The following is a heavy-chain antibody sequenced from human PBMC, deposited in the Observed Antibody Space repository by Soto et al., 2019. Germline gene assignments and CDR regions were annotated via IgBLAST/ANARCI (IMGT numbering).Heavy chain of an antibody. CDR1: GDSIGYYY. V-gene: IGHV4-59*01. CDR2: IYYSGST. CDR3: ARERGVTTNDAFDV. Sequence: PSETLSLTCTVSGDSIGYYYWTWIRQPPGKGLEWIGFIYYSGSTNYNPSLKSRVTMSVDTSKNQFSLTLTSVTAADTAVYYCARERGVTTNDAFDVWGRGAMVTVSS. J-gene: IGHJ3*01. D-gene: IGHD4-17*01.